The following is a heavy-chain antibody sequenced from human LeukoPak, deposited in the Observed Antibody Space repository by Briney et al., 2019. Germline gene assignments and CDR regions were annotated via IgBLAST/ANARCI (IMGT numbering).Heavy chain of an antibody. Sequence: GGSLRLSCAASGFTFSTYCMHWVRQPPGKGLVWVSQICTDGGSIKYADSVRGRFTISRDNAKNTLYLQMNSLRAEDTAVYYCVRGVPVTPGIDYWGQGTLVTVPS. CDR2: ICTDGGSI. CDR3: VRGVPVTPGIDY. V-gene: IGHV3-74*01. J-gene: IGHJ4*02. CDR1: GFTFSTYC. D-gene: IGHD2-2*01.